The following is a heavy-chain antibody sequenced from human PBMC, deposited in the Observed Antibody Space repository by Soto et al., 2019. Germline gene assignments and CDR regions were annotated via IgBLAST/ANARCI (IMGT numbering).Heavy chain of an antibody. CDR2: IYYSGST. CDR1: GGSISSSSYY. V-gene: IGHV4-39*01. J-gene: IGHJ3*02. Sequence: QLQLQESGPGLVKPSETLSLTCTVSGGSISSSSYYWGWIRQPPGKGLEWIGSIYYSGSTYYNPSLKSRVTISVDTSKNQFSLKLSSVTAADTAVCYCARLDDYGDYLDAFDIWGQGTMVTVSS. CDR3: ARLDDYGDYLDAFDI. D-gene: IGHD4-17*01.